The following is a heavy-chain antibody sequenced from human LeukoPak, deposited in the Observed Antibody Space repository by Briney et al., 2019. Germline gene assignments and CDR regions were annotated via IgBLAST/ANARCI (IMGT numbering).Heavy chain of an antibody. CDR3: AKDSITIFGVVTPADDAFDI. J-gene: IGHJ3*02. CDR1: GFTFSSYG. V-gene: IGHV3-30*02. Sequence: GGSLRLSCAASGFTFSSYGMHWVRQAPGKGLEWVAFIRYDGSNKYYADSVKGRFTISRDNSKNTLYLQMNSLRAEDTAVYYCAKDSITIFGVVTPADDAFDIWGQGTMVTVSS. D-gene: IGHD3-3*01. CDR2: IRYDGSNK.